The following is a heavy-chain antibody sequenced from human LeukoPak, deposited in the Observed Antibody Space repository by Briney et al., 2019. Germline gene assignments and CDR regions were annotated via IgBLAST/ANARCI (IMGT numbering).Heavy chain of an antibody. CDR1: GGSISSGGYS. CDR3: AREGGGEVSDAFDI. V-gene: IGHV4-30-2*01. D-gene: IGHD2-21*01. J-gene: IGHJ3*02. CDR2: IYHSGST. Sequence: SETLSLTCAVSGGSISSGGYSWSWIRQPPGKGLEWIGYIYHSGSTYYNPSLKSRVTISVDRSKNQFSLQLNSVTPEDTAVYYCAREGGGEVSDAFDIWGQGTMVTVSS.